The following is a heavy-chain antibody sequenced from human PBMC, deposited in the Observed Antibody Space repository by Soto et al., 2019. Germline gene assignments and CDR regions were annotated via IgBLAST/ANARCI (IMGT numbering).Heavy chain of an antibody. V-gene: IGHV3-66*04. Sequence: LRLSCAASGFTVSSNYMSWVRQAPGKGLEWVSVIYSGGSTYYADSVKGRFTISRDNSKNTLYLQMNSLRAEDTAVYYCARRVPAATYYYYYYMDVWGKGTTVTVSS. D-gene: IGHD2-2*01. CDR3: ARRVPAATYYYYYYMDV. CDR2: IYSGGST. J-gene: IGHJ6*03. CDR1: GFTVSSNY.